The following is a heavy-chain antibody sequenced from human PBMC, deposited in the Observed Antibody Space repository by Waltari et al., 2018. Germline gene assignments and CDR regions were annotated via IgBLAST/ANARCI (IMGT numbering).Heavy chain of an antibody. J-gene: IGHJ4*02. CDR2: ISGSGGTT. Sequence: EVQLLESGGGLVQPGGSLRLSCAASGFTFSSYAMSWVRQAPGKGLGGVAVISGSGGTTYYADSVKGRFTISRDNSKNTLYLQMNSLRAEDTAIYYCAKRVAVPGSTYYFDYWGQGTLVTVSS. CDR1: GFTFSSYA. D-gene: IGHD2-2*01. V-gene: IGHV3-23*01. CDR3: AKRVAVPGSTYYFDY.